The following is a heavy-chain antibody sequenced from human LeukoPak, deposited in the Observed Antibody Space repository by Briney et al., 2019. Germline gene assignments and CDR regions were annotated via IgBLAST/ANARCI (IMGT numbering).Heavy chain of an antibody. V-gene: IGHV1-18*01. D-gene: IGHD4-17*01. CDR3: ARVDGSHGHYRFDY. CDR1: GYTFTSYG. CDR2: ISAYNGNT. Sequence: GAPVKVSCKASGYTFTSYGISWVRQAPGQGLEWMGWISAYNGNTNYAQKLQGRVTMTTDTSTSTAYMELRSLRSDDTAVYYCARVDGSHGHYRFDYWGQGTLVTVSS. J-gene: IGHJ4*02.